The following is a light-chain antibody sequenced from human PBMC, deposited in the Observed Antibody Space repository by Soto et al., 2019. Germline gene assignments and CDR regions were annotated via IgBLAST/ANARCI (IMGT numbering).Light chain of an antibody. V-gene: IGKV3-20*01. J-gene: IGKJ1*01. CDR3: QQYGRSPPP. CDR2: GAS. CDR1: QSVSSNY. Sequence: EIVWTQSPGTLSFSPGERDTLSCRASQSVSSNYLAWYQRKPGQAPRLLIYGASNRATGIPNRFSGSGSGTDFALTIKRLEPEDFVVYYCQQYGRSPPPLGQGHKLEI.